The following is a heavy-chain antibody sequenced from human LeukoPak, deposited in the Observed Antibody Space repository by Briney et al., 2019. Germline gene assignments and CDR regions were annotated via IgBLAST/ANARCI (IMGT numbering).Heavy chain of an antibody. CDR3: ARTREQWQVLDY. CDR1: GFTFSSYA. D-gene: IGHD6-19*01. J-gene: IGHJ4*02. CDR2: ISGSGGSP. Sequence: GGSLRLSCAASGFTFSSYAMSWVRQAPGKGLEWVSAISGSGGSPYYADSVKGRFTISRDNSKNMVFLQMNSLSAEDTAIYYCARTREQWQVLDYWGQGTLVTVSP. V-gene: IGHV3-23*01.